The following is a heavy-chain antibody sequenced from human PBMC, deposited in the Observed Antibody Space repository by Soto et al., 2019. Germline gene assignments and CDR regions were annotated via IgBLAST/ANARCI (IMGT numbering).Heavy chain of an antibody. Sequence: ASVKVSCKASGYTFTSYGISWVRQAPGQGLEWMGWISAYNGNTNYAQKLQGRVTMTTDTSTSTAYMELRSLRSDDTAVYYCARDFDILTGLGSGYFDYWGQGTLVTVSS. V-gene: IGHV1-18*01. J-gene: IGHJ4*02. D-gene: IGHD3-9*01. CDR1: GYTFTSYG. CDR2: ISAYNGNT. CDR3: ARDFDILTGLGSGYFDY.